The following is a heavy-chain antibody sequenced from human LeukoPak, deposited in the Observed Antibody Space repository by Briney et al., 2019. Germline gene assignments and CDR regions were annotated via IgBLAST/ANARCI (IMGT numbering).Heavy chain of an antibody. V-gene: IGHV3-7*01. Sequence: GGSLRLSCAASGFTFSSYWMSWVRQAPGKGLEWVANIKQDGSEKYYVDSAKGRFTISRDNAKNSLYLQMNSLRAEDPAVYYCARGHTYSGSYFYFQHWGQGTLVTVSS. CDR3: ARGHTYSGSYFYFQH. CDR2: IKQDGSEK. CDR1: GFTFSSYW. J-gene: IGHJ1*01. D-gene: IGHD1-26*01.